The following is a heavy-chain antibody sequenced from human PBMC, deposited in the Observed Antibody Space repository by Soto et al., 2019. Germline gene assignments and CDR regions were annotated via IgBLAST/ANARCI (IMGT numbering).Heavy chain of an antibody. Sequence: QVQLVQSGAEVKKPGSSVKVSCKASGGTFSSYAISWVRQAPGQGLEWMGGIIPIFGTANYAQKFQGRVTITADESTSTAYMELSSLRSEDTAVYYCARGSQWLHDSDIDYWGQGTLVTVSS. V-gene: IGHV1-69*12. CDR3: ARGSQWLHDSDIDY. J-gene: IGHJ4*02. CDR1: GGTFSSYA. CDR2: IIPIFGTA. D-gene: IGHD6-19*01.